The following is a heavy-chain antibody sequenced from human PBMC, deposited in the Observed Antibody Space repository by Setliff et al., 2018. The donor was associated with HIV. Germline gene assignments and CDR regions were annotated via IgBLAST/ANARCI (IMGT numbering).Heavy chain of an antibody. CDR2: VYHSGTT. J-gene: IGHJ4*02. V-gene: IGHV4-38-2*01. Sequence: TCAVSGYSISTAYYWGWIRRPPGKGLEWIGSVYHSGTTYYNPSLKSRVTISVDMSNNQFSLKVTSVTAADTAVYYCMRGRSITIFGVAYFDFWGQGTQVTVSS. D-gene: IGHD3-3*01. CDR1: GYSISTAYY. CDR3: MRGRSITIFGVAYFDF.